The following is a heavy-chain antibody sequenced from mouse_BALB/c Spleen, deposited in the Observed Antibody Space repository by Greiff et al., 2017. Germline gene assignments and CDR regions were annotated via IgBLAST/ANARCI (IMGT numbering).Heavy chain of an antibody. CDR1: GFTFSSYA. CDR3: ARGGGYGNYYFDY. J-gene: IGHJ2*01. V-gene: IGHV5-9-3*01. CDR2: ISSGGNYT. Sequence: DVHLVESGGGLVKPGGSLKLSCAASGFTFSSYAMSWVRQTPEKRLEWVATISSGGNYTYYPDSVKGRFTISRDNAKNTLYLQMSSLRSEDTAMYYCARGGGYGNYYFDYWGQGTTLTVSS. D-gene: IGHD2-1*01.